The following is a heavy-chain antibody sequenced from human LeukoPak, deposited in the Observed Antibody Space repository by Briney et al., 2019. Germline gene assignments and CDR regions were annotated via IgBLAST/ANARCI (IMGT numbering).Heavy chain of an antibody. J-gene: IGHJ5*02. Sequence: SETLSLTCTVSGGSISSSSYYWGWIRQPPGKGLEWIGSIYYSGSTYYNPSLKSRVTISVDTSKNQFSLKLSSVTAADTAVYYCAREAVTLRNWFDPWGQGTLVTVSS. D-gene: IGHD4-11*01. V-gene: IGHV4-39*07. CDR3: AREAVTLRNWFDP. CDR2: IYYSGST. CDR1: GGSISSSSYY.